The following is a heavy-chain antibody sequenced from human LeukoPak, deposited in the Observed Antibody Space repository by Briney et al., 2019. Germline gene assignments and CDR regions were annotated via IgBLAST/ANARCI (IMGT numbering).Heavy chain of an antibody. V-gene: IGHV4-59*01. CDR3: ARPGPYFDY. Sequence: SETLSLTCTVSGGSISSYYWSWIRQPPGKGLEWIGYIYYSGSANYNPSLKSRVTISVDTSKNQFSLKLSSVTAADTAVYYCARPGPYFDYWGQGTLVTVSS. CDR2: IYYSGSA. CDR1: GGSISSYY. J-gene: IGHJ4*02.